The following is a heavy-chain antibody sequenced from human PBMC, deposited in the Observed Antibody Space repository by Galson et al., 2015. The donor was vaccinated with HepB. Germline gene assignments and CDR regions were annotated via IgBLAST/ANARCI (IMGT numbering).Heavy chain of an antibody. D-gene: IGHD6-19*01. V-gene: IGHV1-69*04. CDR1: GGTFSSYA. Sequence: SVKVSCKASGGTFSSYAISWVRQAPGQGLEWMGRIIPILGIANYAQKFQGRVTITADKSTSTAYMALSSLRSEDTAVYYCARGFKQWQQPIPDAFDIWGQGTMVTVSS. CDR2: IIPILGIA. J-gene: IGHJ3*02. CDR3: ARGFKQWQQPIPDAFDI.